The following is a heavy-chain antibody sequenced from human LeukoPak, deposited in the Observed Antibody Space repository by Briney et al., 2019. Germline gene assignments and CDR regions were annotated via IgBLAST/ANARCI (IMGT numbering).Heavy chain of an antibody. CDR3: ARGPPRYYFYSSFGY. CDR2: INPNSGGT. J-gene: IGHJ4*02. CDR1: GYTFTGYY. V-gene: IGHV1-2*02. D-gene: IGHD6-19*01. Sequence: ASVKVSCKASGYTFTGYYMHWVRQAPGQGLEWMGWINPNSGGTNYAQKFQGRVTMARDTSISTTYTELSRLRSDDTAVYYCARGPPRYYFYSSFGYWGQGTLVTVSS.